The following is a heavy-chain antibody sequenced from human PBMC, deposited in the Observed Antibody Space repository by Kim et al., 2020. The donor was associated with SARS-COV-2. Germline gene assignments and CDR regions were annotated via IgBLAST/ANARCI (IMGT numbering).Heavy chain of an antibody. V-gene: IGHV4-39*01. J-gene: IGHJ6*03. D-gene: IGHD3-3*01. CDR2: IYYSGST. Sequence: SETLSLTCTVSGGSISSSSYYWGWIRQPPGKGLEWIGSIYYSGSTYYNPSLKSRVTISVDTSKNQFSLKLSSVTAADTAVYYCARLLANFDFWSGYSHYYYYRDVWGKGATVTVSS. CDR3: ARLLANFDFWSGYSHYYYYRDV. CDR1: GGSISSSSYY.